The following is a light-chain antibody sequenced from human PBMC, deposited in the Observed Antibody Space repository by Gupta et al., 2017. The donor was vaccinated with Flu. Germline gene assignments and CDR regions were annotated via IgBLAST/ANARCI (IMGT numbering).Light chain of an antibody. CDR1: SRDVGGLID. V-gene: IGLV2-8*01. J-gene: IGLJ1*01. CDR3: WSYAGSDHYV. Sequence: SVQVSCTGNSRDVGGLIDFASYQQTTGTATNLMIYEVFQRPSAAPDRFCGSKSGNAASLTVAVLQGEDEAEYYRWSYAGSDHYVFGAGTKVTVL. CDR2: EVF.